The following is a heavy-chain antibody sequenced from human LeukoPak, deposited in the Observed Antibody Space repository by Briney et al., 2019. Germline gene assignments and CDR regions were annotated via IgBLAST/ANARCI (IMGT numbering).Heavy chain of an antibody. Sequence: SETLSLTCTVSGGSISSYYWRWIRQPPGKGLEGIGYIYYSGSTNYNPSLKSRVTISVDTSKNQFSLKLSSVTAADTAVYYCARQSGYQLLSRFDYWGQGTLVTVSS. V-gene: IGHV4-59*08. D-gene: IGHD2-2*01. CDR2: IYYSGST. J-gene: IGHJ4*02. CDR3: ARQSGYQLLSRFDY. CDR1: GGSISSYY.